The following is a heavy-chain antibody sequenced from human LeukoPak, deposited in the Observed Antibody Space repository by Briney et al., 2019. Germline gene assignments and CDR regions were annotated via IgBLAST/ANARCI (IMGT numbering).Heavy chain of an antibody. Sequence: SQTLSLTCAISGDSVSSNSAAWNWIRQSPSRGLEWLGRTYYRSKWYIEYAASVKSRITINPDTSKNQVSLQVDSVTPEDTAMYYCATNVSDVWGQGTMVTVSS. V-gene: IGHV6-1*01. CDR2: TYYRSKWYI. J-gene: IGHJ3*01. CDR1: GDSVSSNSAA. CDR3: ATNVSDV.